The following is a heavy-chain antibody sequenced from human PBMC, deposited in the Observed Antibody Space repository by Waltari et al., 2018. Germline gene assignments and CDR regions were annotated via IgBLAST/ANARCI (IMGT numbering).Heavy chain of an antibody. CDR2: IKSWVSGGTT. J-gene: IGHJ4*02. D-gene: IGHD2-8*02. V-gene: IGHV3-15*01. CDR3: GDFTAFDY. CDR1: GFTFSTAW. Sequence: EVRLVESGGGLVESGGSLRLSCAGSGFTFSTAWMHWARQAPGKGLEWIGRIKSWVSGGTTEYGAPVKGRFTISRDDSKDTVYLQMNSLKTEDTGVYYCGDFTAFDYWGQGSLVIVSS.